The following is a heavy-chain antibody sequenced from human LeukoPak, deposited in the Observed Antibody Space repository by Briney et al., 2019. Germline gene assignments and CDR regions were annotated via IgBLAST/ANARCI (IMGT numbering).Heavy chain of an antibody. CDR1: GGTISSSSYY. D-gene: IGHD6-6*01. CDR3: ARQAEYSTSSLLGY. CDR2: IYYSGST. V-gene: IGHV4-39*01. J-gene: IGHJ4*02. Sequence: SSETLSLTCTVSGGTISSSSYYWGWIRQPPGKRLEWIGSIYYSGSTYYNPSLKSRVTISVDTSKNQFSLKLSSVTAADSAVFYCARQAEYSTSSLLGYWGQGTLVTVSS.